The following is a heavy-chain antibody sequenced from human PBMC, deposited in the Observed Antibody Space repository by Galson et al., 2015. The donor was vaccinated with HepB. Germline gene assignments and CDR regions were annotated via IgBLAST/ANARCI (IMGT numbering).Heavy chain of an antibody. CDR2: ITPSGDNT. CDR3: AKVFPEKTDGWYRQALYYFDS. V-gene: IGHV3-23*01. J-gene: IGHJ4*01. Sequence: SLRLSCAASGFTFTGYAMNWVRQAPGRGLEWVSAITPSGDNTYSADSMKGRFTISRDNSKNTLFLQMNSLRADDTAIYFCAKVFPEKTDGWYRQALYYFDSWGHGTRVTVSS. D-gene: IGHD6-19*01. CDR1: GFTFTGYA.